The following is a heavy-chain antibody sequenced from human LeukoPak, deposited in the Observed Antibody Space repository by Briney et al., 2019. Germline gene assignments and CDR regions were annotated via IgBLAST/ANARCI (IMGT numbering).Heavy chain of an antibody. V-gene: IGHV3-33*01. J-gene: IGHJ4*02. Sequence: PGGSLRLSCAASRFSFSSYGMHWVRQAPGKGLEWVAVIWFDGSNKYCADSVKGRFTISRDNSKNTLYLQMNSLRAEDTAVYYCARDTCNSAGSSTSCLDYWGQGTLVTVSS. D-gene: IGHD2-2*01. CDR1: RFSFSSYG. CDR2: IWFDGSNK. CDR3: ARDTCNSAGSSTSCLDY.